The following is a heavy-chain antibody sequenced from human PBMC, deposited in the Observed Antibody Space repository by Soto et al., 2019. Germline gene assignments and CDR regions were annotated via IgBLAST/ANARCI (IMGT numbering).Heavy chain of an antibody. CDR1: GGSFSGYY. J-gene: IGHJ3*02. CDR2: INYSGRT. Sequence: SETLSLTCAVYGGSFSGYYGNWLRQPPGKGLEWIGLINYSGRTDYNPSLKSRVTVSVDTSKNQLSLKLTSVTAADTAVYYCARTNAFDIWGPGSLVTVSS. V-gene: IGHV4-34*01. CDR3: ARTNAFDI.